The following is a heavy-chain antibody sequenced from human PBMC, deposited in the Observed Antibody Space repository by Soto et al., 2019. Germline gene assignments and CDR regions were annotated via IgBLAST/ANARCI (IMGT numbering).Heavy chain of an antibody. CDR1: GGSISSYY. D-gene: IGHD2-15*01. V-gene: IGHV4-59*01. CDR3: ARVGGYCSGGSCYSAYSLSDY. Sequence: KPXGTLSLTCTVSGGSISSYYWSWIRQPPGKGLEWIGYIYYSGSTNYNPSLKSRVTISVDTSKNQFSLKLSSVTAADTAVYYCARVGGYCSGGSCYSAYSLSDYWGQGTLVTVS. J-gene: IGHJ4*02. CDR2: IYYSGST.